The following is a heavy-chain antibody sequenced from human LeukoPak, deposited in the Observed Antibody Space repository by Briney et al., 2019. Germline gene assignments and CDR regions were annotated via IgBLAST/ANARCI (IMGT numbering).Heavy chain of an antibody. J-gene: IGHJ4*02. CDR1: GGSISSGGYY. D-gene: IGHD4-17*01. V-gene: IGHV4-31*03. CDR2: IYYSGST. Sequence: PSQTLSLTCIVSGGSISSGGYYWSWIRQHPGKGLEWIGYIYYSGSTYYNPSHKSRVTISVDTSKNQFSLKLSSVTAADTAVYYCARYSPDYGDYFAYWGQGALVTVSP. CDR3: ARYSPDYGDYFAY.